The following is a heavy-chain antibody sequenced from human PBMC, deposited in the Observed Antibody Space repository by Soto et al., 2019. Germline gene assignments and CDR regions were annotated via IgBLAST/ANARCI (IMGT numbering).Heavy chain of an antibody. CDR3: ASGGKGASLPYYYYGMDV. J-gene: IGHJ6*02. CDR2: IFYSGST. V-gene: IGHV4-30-4*01. CDR1: GGSISSDDYY. D-gene: IGHD3-16*01. Sequence: QVQLQQSGPGLVKPSQTLSLTCTVSGGSISSDDYYWSWIRQPPGKGLEWIGYIFYSGSTYYNPSLKSRLTISLDTSKNQLSLRLSSVTAADTAVYYCASGGKGASLPYYYYGMDVWGQGTTVTVSS.